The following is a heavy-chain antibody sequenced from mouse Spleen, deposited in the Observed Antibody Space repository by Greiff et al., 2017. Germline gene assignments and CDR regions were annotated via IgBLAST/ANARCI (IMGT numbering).Heavy chain of an antibody. CDR3: ARSGYYGSSYGYFDA. V-gene: IGHV5-17*02. CDR1: GFTFSSFG. D-gene: IGHD1-1*01. Sequence: EVQLVESGGGLVQPGGSRKLSCAASGFTFSSFGMHWVRQAPEKGLEWVAYISSGSSTIYYADTVKGRFTISRDNPKNTLFLQMTSLRSEDTAMYYCARSGYYGSSYGYFDAWGAGTTVTVSS. J-gene: IGHJ1*01. CDR2: ISSGSSTI.